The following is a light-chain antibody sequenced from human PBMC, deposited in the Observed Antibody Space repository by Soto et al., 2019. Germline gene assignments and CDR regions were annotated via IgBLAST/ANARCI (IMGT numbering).Light chain of an antibody. V-gene: IGKV1-33*01. CDR1: QDIGNF. CDR3: QQSAHPLT. CDR2: DAS. J-gene: IGKJ3*01. Sequence: DIQMTQSPSSLSASVGDRVTITCQASQDIGNFLNWYQQKPGKAPKLLIYDASNLESGAPSRFSGSGSGTDFTFTINSLQPEDTATYYCQQSAHPLTFGPGTKVDVK.